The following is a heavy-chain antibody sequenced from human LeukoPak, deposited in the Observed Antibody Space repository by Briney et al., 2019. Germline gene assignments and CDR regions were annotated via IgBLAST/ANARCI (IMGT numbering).Heavy chain of an antibody. Sequence: ASVTVSCKASGYTFTGYYMHWVRQAPGQGLEWMGWINPNSGGTNYAQKFQGRVTMTRDTSISTAYMELSRLRSDDTAVYYCARAPPYYYDSSGYEGYWGQGTLVTVSS. CDR1: GYTFTGYY. CDR2: INPNSGGT. V-gene: IGHV1-2*02. D-gene: IGHD3-22*01. CDR3: ARAPPYYYDSSGYEGY. J-gene: IGHJ4*02.